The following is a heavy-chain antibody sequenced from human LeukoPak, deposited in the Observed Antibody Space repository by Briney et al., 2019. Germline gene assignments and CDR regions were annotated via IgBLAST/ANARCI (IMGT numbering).Heavy chain of an antibody. D-gene: IGHD6-19*01. V-gene: IGHV4-34*01. CDR3: ARPMLPQGAGAFDI. Sequence: SETLSLTCAVCGGSFSCYYLSWIRQPPGKGLEWIGEINHSGSTNYNPSLKSRVTISVDTSKNQFSLKLSSVTAADTAVYYCARPMLPQGAGAFDIWGQGTMVTVSS. J-gene: IGHJ3*02. CDR1: GGSFSCYY. CDR2: INHSGST.